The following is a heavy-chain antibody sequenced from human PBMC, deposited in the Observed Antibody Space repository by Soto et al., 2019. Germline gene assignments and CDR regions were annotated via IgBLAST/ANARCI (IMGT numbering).Heavy chain of an antibody. Sequence: QVQLVESGGGVVQPGRSLRLSCAASGFTFSSYGMHWVRQAPGKGLEWVAVIWYDGSNKYYADSVKGRFTISRDNSKNQLVLQMNRLGAGETGGDYCGGEGVGDGYPQTPIDYWGQGTLVTVSS. CDR1: GFTFSSYG. V-gene: IGHV3-33*01. CDR2: IWYDGSNK. D-gene: IGHD1-26*01. J-gene: IGHJ4*02. CDR3: GGEGVGDGYPQTPIDY.